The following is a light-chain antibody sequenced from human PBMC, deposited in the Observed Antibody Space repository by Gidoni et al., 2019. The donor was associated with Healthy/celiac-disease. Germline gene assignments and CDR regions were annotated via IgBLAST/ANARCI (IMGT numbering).Light chain of an antibody. CDR2: GAS. V-gene: IGKV3-15*01. Sequence: DIVMTQSPATLSVSPGERATPACRASRSVSSNLAWYQQKPGQAPRLLIYGASTRATGIPARFRGSGSGTEFTLTISSLQSEDFAVYYCQQYNNWPQTFGQGTKLEIK. J-gene: IGKJ2*01. CDR3: QQYNNWPQT. CDR1: RSVSSN.